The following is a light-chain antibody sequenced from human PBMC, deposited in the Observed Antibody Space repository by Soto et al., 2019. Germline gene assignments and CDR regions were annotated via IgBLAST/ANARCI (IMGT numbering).Light chain of an antibody. V-gene: IGLV2-14*03. Sequence: QSVLTQPASVSGSPGQSITISCTGTSSDVGAYNYVSWYQQHPGKAPKLIIYDVTNRPAGISSRFSASKSGNTASLTISALQAEDEADYYCCSYKSSSTLYVFGTGTKVTVL. CDR3: CSYKSSSTLYV. CDR2: DVT. CDR1: SSDVGAYNY. J-gene: IGLJ1*01.